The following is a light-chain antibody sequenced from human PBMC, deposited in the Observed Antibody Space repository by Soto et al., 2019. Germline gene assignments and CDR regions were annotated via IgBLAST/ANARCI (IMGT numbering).Light chain of an antibody. Sequence: EIVMTQSPATQSVSPGEGATLSCRASQSVSSNLAWYQQKPGQAPRLLIYGASTRATGIPARFSGSGSGTDFTLTISSLQSEDFAVDYCQQYNNWPRTFGQGTKVEIK. CDR3: QQYNNWPRT. V-gene: IGKV3-15*01. CDR1: QSVSSN. CDR2: GAS. J-gene: IGKJ2*02.